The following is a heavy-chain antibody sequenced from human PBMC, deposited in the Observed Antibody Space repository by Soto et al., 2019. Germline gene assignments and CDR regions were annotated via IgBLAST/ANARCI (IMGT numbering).Heavy chain of an antibody. J-gene: IGHJ5*02. V-gene: IGHV3-74*01. CDR1: GFTFSSYW. CDR2: INSDGSST. CDR3: ARVIDQSSELELRAFDP. Sequence: GGSLRLSCAASGFTFSSYWMHWVRQAPGKGLVWVSRINSDGSSTSYADSVKGRFTISRDNAKNTLYLQMNSLRAEDTAVYYCARVIDQSSELELRAFDPWGQGTLVTVSS. D-gene: IGHD1-7*01.